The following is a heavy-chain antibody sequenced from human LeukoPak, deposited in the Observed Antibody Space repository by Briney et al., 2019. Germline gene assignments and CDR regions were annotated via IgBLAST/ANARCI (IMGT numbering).Heavy chain of an antibody. CDR3: ARGYSSSWYVY. V-gene: IGHV4-59*01. Sequence: PETLSLTCTVSGGSISSYYWSWIRQPPGKGLESLGHIYYSGNTNYNPSLKSRVTISIDTSKIQFSLKLSSVTAADTAVYYCARGYSSSWYVYWGPGTLVTVSS. J-gene: IGHJ4*02. CDR2: IYYSGNT. D-gene: IGHD6-13*01. CDR1: GGSISSYY.